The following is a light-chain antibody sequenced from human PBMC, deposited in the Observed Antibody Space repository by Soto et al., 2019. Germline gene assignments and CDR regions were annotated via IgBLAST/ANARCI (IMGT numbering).Light chain of an antibody. CDR1: QSISSW. V-gene: IGKV1-5*01. CDR3: QQVSGYPLN. Sequence: DTQMTQSPSTLSASVGDRVTITCRASQSISSWLAWYQQKPGKAPELLIYAASTLQSGVPSRFSGSASGTEFTLTISSLQPEDFATYYCQQVSGYPLNFGGGTKVDIK. J-gene: IGKJ4*01. CDR2: AAS.